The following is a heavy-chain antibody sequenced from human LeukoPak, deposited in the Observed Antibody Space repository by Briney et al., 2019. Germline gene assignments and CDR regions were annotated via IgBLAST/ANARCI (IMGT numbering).Heavy chain of an antibody. D-gene: IGHD4-17*01. J-gene: IGHJ4*02. Sequence: GGSLRLSCAASGFTFDDYAMHWVRQAPGKGLEWVSLISGDGGTTSYGDSVKGRFTISRDNSKNSLLLQMISLRTEDTALYYCATLPYGDYDLDYWGQGTLVTVSS. CDR2: ISGDGGTT. V-gene: IGHV3-43*02. CDR3: ATLPYGDYDLDY. CDR1: GFTFDDYA.